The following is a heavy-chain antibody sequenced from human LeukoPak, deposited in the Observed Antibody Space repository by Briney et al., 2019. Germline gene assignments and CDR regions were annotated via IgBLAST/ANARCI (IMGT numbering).Heavy chain of an antibody. J-gene: IGHJ6*02. D-gene: IGHD3-10*01. CDR1: GYTFTSYD. CDR3: ARGGVVYYYYGMDV. CDR2: MNPNSGNT. Sequence: ASVTVSFKASGYTFTSYDIHGVRPPAGQGLGWMGWMNPNSGNTGYAQKFQGRVTMTRNTSISTAYMELSSLRSEDTAVYYCARGGVVYYYYGMDVWGQGTTVTVSS. V-gene: IGHV1-8*01.